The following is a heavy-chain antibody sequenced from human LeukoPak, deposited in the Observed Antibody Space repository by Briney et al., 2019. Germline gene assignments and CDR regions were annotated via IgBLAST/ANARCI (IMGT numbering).Heavy chain of an antibody. Sequence: SETLSLTCAVYSGSSIGYYWSWIRHPPGEGREWIGEINHSGSTNYNPSLKSRVTISVDTSKNQFSLKLSSVTAADTAVYYCAREDYGSGSSPPYFDYWGQGNLVTVSS. CDR2: INHSGST. J-gene: IGHJ4*02. D-gene: IGHD3-10*01. CDR3: AREDYGSGSSPPYFDY. CDR1: SGSSIGYY. V-gene: IGHV4-34*01.